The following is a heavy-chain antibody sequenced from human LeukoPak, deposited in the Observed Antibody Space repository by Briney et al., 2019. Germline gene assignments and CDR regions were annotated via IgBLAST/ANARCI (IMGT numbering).Heavy chain of an antibody. CDR2: IYYSGST. CDR1: GGSISSSSYY. CDR3: ARAYYDFWSGHLNDAFDI. Sequence: SETLSLTCTVSGGSISSSSYYWSWIRQPPGKGLEWIGYIYYSGSTNYNPSLKSRVTISVDTSKNQFSLKLSSVTAADTAVYYCARAYYDFWSGHLNDAFDIWGQGTMVTVSS. D-gene: IGHD3-3*01. J-gene: IGHJ3*02. V-gene: IGHV4-61*01.